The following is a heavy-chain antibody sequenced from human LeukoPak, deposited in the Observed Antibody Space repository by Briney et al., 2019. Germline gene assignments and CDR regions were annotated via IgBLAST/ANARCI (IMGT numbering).Heavy chain of an antibody. Sequence: GRSLRLSCAASGFTFSSYAMNWVRQAPGKGLEWVSHISSSGSTIYYADSVKGRFTISRDNAKNSLYLQMNSLRAEDTAVYYCARDGQWLDGWGQGTLVTVSS. CDR1: GFTFSSYA. D-gene: IGHD6-19*01. CDR3: ARDGQWLDG. CDR2: ISSSGSTI. V-gene: IGHV3-48*03. J-gene: IGHJ4*02.